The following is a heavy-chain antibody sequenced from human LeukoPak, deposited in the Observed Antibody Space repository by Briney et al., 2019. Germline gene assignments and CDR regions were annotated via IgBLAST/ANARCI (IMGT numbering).Heavy chain of an antibody. D-gene: IGHD3-9*01. Sequence: GGSLRLSCAASGXTFSSHSMNWVRQAPGKGLEWVSSISSSSSYTYNADSVKGRFTISRDNAKNSLYLQMSSLRAEDTAVYYCARVSTGDYDILSRGTLDYWGQGTLVTVSS. CDR2: ISSSSSYT. V-gene: IGHV3-21*01. J-gene: IGHJ4*02. CDR3: ARVSTGDYDILSRGTLDY. CDR1: GXTFSSHS.